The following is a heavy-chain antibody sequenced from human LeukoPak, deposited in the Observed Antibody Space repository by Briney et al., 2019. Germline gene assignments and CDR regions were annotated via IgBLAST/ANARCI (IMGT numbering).Heavy chain of an antibody. CDR3: ARGGMRNYYYDSSGYYYGY. V-gene: IGHV1-2*02. CDR2: INPNSGGT. J-gene: IGHJ4*02. D-gene: IGHD3-22*01. Sequence: ASVKVSCKASGYTFTGYYMHWVRQAPGQGLEWMGWINPNSGGTNYAQKFQGRVTMTRDTSISTTYMELSRLRSDDTAVYYCARGGMRNYYYDSSGYYYGYWGQGTLVSVSS. CDR1: GYTFTGYY.